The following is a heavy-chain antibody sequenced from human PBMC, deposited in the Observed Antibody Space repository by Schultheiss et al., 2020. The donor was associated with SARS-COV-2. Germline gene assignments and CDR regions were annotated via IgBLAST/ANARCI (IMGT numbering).Heavy chain of an antibody. CDR2: IYYSGST. CDR1: GGSFSGYY. J-gene: IGHJ5*02. D-gene: IGHD6-25*01. Sequence: SETLSLTCAVYGGSFSGYYWSWIRQPPGKGLEWIGYIYYSGSTNYNPSLKSRVTISVDTSKNQFSLKLSSVTAADTAVYYCVRHPSGWFDPWGQGTLVTVSS. CDR3: VRHPSGWFDP. V-gene: IGHV4-59*08.